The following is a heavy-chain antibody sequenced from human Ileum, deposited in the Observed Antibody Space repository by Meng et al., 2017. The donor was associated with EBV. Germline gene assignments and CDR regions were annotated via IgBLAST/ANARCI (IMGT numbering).Heavy chain of an antibody. D-gene: IGHD1-26*01. J-gene: IGHJ4*02. CDR2: MYPTGPT. CDR3: VRGGTYYLSY. Sequence: QVPLKGSVPVLVTPSETLSLTCAILWGSIGSDYWWSWVRQSPEKGLEWIGEMYPTGPTYYNPSLKGRVSISIDKSKNQLSLKLNSVTDADTAVYYCVRGGTYYLSYWGQGSLVTVSS. CDR1: WGSIGSDYW. V-gene: IGHV4-4*02.